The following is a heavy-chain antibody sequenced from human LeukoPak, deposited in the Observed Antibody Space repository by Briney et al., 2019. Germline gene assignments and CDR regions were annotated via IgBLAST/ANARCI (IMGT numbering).Heavy chain of an antibody. Sequence: SETLSLTCTVSGGSVTSGNYYWNWIRQPAGKGLEWIGRIYTNGGASYNPSLKSRVTISVDTSKNQFSLKLSSVTAADTAVYYCARDSSGWPFDYWGQGTLVTVSS. CDR2: IYTNGGA. D-gene: IGHD6-19*01. J-gene: IGHJ4*02. CDR3: ARDSSGWPFDY. CDR1: GGSVTSGNYY. V-gene: IGHV4-61*10.